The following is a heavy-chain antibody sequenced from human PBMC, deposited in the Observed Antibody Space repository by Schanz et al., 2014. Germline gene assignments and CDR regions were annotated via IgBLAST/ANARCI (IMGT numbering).Heavy chain of an antibody. CDR1: GFTVSSDH. V-gene: IGHV3-66*01. D-gene: IGHD6-13*01. J-gene: IGHJ6*02. CDR2: SGSDGST. Sequence: EVQLVESGGGVVQPGRSLRLSCAASGFTVSSDHMSWVRQAPGKGLEWVSGISGSDGSTYYADSVKGRFTISRDNAKNTLYLQMNSLRAEDTSVYYCARVRRRIATPSAPSFRNYYYYAMVVWGQGTTVTVSS. CDR3: ARVRRRIATPSAPSFRNYYYYAMVV.